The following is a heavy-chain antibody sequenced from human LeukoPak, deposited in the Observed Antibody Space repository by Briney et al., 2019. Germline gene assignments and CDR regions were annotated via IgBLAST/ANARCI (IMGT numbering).Heavy chain of an antibody. D-gene: IGHD1-20*01. Sequence: ASVKVSCKASGGTFISYAISWVRQAPGQGLEWMGGIIPIFGTANYAQKFQGRVTITADESTSTAYMELSSLRSEDTAVYYCARSVHNWNDYFGYWGQGTLVTVSS. CDR1: GGTFISYA. V-gene: IGHV1-69*13. CDR3: ARSVHNWNDYFGY. CDR2: IIPIFGTA. J-gene: IGHJ4*01.